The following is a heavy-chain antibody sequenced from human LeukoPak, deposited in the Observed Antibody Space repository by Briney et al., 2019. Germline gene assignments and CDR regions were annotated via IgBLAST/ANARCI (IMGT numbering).Heavy chain of an antibody. CDR1: GFTFSSYD. V-gene: IGHV3-21*01. CDR3: ARDYIAYDPLDY. CDR2: ISSRSTSI. Sequence: GGSLRLSCAASGFTFSSYDMNWVRQAPGKGLEWVSSISSRSTSIYYADSVKGRFTVSRDNAENSLYLLMNSLRAEDTAVYWCARDYIAYDPLDYWGQGTLVTVSS. D-gene: IGHD3-3*01. J-gene: IGHJ4*02.